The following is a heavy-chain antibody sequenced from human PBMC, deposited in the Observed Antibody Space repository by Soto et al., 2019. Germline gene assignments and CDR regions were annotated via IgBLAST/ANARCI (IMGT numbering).Heavy chain of an antibody. Sequence: PSETLSLTCTVSGGSISSSSYYWGWIRQPPGKGLEWIGSIYYSGSTYYNPSLKSRVTISVDTSKNQFSLKLSSVTAADTAVYYCASNVVVPAAIYFDYWGQGTLVTVSS. V-gene: IGHV4-39*01. J-gene: IGHJ4*02. CDR1: GGSISSSSYY. CDR2: IYYSGST. CDR3: ASNVVVPAAIYFDY. D-gene: IGHD2-2*01.